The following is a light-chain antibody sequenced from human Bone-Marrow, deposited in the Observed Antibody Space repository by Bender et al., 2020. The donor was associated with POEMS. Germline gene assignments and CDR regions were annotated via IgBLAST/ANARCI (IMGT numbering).Light chain of an antibody. CDR3: SSYTTSSTWV. Sequence: QSALTQPASVSGSPGQSITISCTGTSSDVGYYDLVSWYQQYPGKAPKLMICEVNNRPSGVSNRFSGSKSGNTASLTISGLQAEDEADYYCSSYTTSSTWVFGGGTKLTVL. CDR2: EVN. J-gene: IGLJ3*02. CDR1: SSDVGYYDL. V-gene: IGLV2-14*02.